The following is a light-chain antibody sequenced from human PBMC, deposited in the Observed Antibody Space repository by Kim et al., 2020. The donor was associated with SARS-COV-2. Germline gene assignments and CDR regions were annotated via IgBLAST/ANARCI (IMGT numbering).Light chain of an antibody. CDR2: RGN. V-gene: IGLV1-47*01. CDR1: RSNIGNNH. CDR3: AAWDDSLSAYV. J-gene: IGLJ1*01. Sequence: GQGVAISCSGSRSNIGNNHIYWYRQVPGAAPTLLIYRGNSRPSGVSDRFSGSRSDTSASLAISGLRTEDEAKYYCAAWDDSLSAYVFGSGTKVTVL.